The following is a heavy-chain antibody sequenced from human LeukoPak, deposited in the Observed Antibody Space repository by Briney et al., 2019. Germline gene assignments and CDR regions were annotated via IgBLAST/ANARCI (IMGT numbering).Heavy chain of an antibody. Sequence: GGSLRLSCAASGFTFSIYEMNWVRQAPGKGLEWVSYISSSGSIVYYADSVKGRFTISRDNAEYSLYLQMNSLRAEDTAVYYCARDLNVWGAFDIWGQGTMVTVSS. V-gene: IGHV3-48*03. CDR1: GFTFSIYE. CDR2: ISSSGSIV. J-gene: IGHJ3*02. D-gene: IGHD7-27*01. CDR3: ARDLNVWGAFDI.